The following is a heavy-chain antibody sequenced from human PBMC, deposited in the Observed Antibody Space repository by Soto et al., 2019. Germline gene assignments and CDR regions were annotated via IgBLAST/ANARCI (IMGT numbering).Heavy chain of an antibody. V-gene: IGHV6-1*01. Sequence: SQTLSLTCAISGDSVSSNSAAWNWIRQSPSRGLKWLGRTYYRSKWYNDYAVSVKSRITINPDTSKNQFSLQLNSVTPEDTAVYYCARVGPRITIFGVVIRDAFAIWGQGTMVTVSS. D-gene: IGHD3-3*01. CDR1: GDSVSSNSAA. CDR3: ARVGPRITIFGVVIRDAFAI. CDR2: TYYRSKWYN. J-gene: IGHJ3*02.